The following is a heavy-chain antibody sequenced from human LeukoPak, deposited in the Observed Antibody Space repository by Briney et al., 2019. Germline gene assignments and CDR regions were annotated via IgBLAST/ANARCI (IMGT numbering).Heavy chain of an antibody. V-gene: IGHV3-21*01. Sequence: GGSLRLSCAASGFTFSSFTMNWVRQAPGQGLEWVSCISRGGDCIYYADSVRGRFTISRDNAKKTVHLQMNSLRAEDTAVYYCAREEDSSAIRTSYGMDVWGQGTAVTVSS. J-gene: IGHJ6*02. CDR1: GFTFSSFT. CDR2: ISRGGDCI. CDR3: AREEDSSAIRTSYGMDV. D-gene: IGHD6-19*01.